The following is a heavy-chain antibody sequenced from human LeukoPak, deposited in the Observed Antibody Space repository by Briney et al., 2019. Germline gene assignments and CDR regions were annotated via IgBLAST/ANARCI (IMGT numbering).Heavy chain of an antibody. D-gene: IGHD3-16*01. CDR3: ARRGATGPHNWFDS. CDR1: GFSFSNYG. CDR2: IGGSDDRI. V-gene: IGHV3-23*01. Sequence: GGSLRLSCVASGFSFSNYGMTWVRQAPGRGLEWVSGIGGSDDRIEYAASVRGRFAISRDNSKNTLYLQMNSLRAEDSAVYICARRGATGPHNWFDSWGQGNLVTVSS. J-gene: IGHJ5*01.